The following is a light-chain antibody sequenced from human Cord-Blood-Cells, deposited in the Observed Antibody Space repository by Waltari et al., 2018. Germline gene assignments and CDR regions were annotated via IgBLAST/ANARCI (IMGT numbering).Light chain of an antibody. V-gene: IGLV2-14*01. CDR1: SSDRGGSHY. J-gene: IGLJ2*01. CDR2: DVS. Sequence: QSALTQPASVSGSPGQSITISCTGTSSDRGGSHYVSWYQQHPGKAPKLMIYDVSNRPSGVSNRFSGSKSGNTASLTISGLQAEDEADYYCSSYTSSSTVVFGGGTKLTVL. CDR3: SSYTSSSTVV.